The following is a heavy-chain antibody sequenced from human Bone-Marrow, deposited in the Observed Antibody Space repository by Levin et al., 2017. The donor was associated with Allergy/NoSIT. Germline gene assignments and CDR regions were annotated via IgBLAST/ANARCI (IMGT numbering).Heavy chain of an antibody. CDR2: ISYDGSNK. Sequence: HPGGSLRLSCAASGFTFSSYGMHWVRQAPGKGLEWVAVISYDGSNKYYADSVKGRFTISRDNSKNTLYLQMNSLRAEDTAVYYCAKEIRFGTAFDYWGQGTLVTVSS. D-gene: IGHD3-3*01. CDR1: GFTFSSYG. J-gene: IGHJ4*02. CDR3: AKEIRFGTAFDY. V-gene: IGHV3-30*18.